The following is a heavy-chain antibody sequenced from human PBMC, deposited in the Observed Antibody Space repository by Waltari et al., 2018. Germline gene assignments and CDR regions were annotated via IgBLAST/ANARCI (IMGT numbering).Heavy chain of an antibody. Sequence: QVQLQESRPGLVKPSETLSLPCTDSGDSIRSHFWTWIRQPPGKGLEWIGYIYHTGSTSYNPSLRSRLTMSVDTSKSQFSLNLSSVTAADTAVYYCASSSRAAGYWGQGTLVTVSS. CDR2: IYHTGST. D-gene: IGHD2-15*01. J-gene: IGHJ4*02. V-gene: IGHV4-59*11. CDR3: ASSSRAAGY. CDR1: GDSIRSHF.